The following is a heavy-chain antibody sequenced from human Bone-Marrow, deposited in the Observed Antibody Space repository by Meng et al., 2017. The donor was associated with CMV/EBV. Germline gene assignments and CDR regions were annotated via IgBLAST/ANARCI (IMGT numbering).Heavy chain of an antibody. CDR3: ARDPAIPGEYYYGMDV. V-gene: IGHV4-39*07. Sequence: SETLSLTCTVSGGSISSTRYYSSWIRQPPGKGLEWIANIYYSGSTSYNPSLKSRATISVDTSKNQFSLRLTSVAAADTAKYYCARDPAIPGEYYYGMDVWGQGTTVTVSS. J-gene: IGHJ6*02. D-gene: IGHD3-10*01. CDR1: GGSISSTRYY. CDR2: IYYSGST.